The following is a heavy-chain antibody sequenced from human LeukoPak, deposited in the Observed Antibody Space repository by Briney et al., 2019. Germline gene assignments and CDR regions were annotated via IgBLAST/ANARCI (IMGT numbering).Heavy chain of an antibody. J-gene: IGHJ3*02. Sequence: SETLSLTCNVSGGSISSYYWGWIRQPPGKGLEWIGYIYTSGSTNYNPSLKRRVAVSVDTSKNQFSLTLSSVTAADTAVYYCARRWYSWHDHAFDIWGQGTMVTVSS. V-gene: IGHV4-4*09. CDR1: GGSISSYY. D-gene: IGHD1-1*01. CDR2: IYTSGST. CDR3: ARRWYSWHDHAFDI.